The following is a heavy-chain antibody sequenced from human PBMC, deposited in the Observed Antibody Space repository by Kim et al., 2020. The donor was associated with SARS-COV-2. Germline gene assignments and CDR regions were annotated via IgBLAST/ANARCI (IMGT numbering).Heavy chain of an antibody. CDR2: ISVGGGRT. D-gene: IGHD2-21*02. CDR3: VRGGGNSRWFDP. CDR1: GFTFTNCA. Sequence: GGSLRLSCAASGFTFTNCAMSWVRQAPGKGLEWVSFISVGGGRTYYTDSVKGRFTISRDNSKNTLYLQMNSLRAEDTAVYYCVRGGGNSRWFDPWGPGTLVTVSS. J-gene: IGHJ5*02. V-gene: IGHV3-23*01.